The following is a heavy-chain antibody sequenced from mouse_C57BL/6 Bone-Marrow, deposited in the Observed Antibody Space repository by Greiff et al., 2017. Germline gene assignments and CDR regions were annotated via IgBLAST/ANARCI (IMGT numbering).Heavy chain of an antibody. V-gene: IGHV1-55*01. CDR1: GYTFTSYW. Sequence: QVQLQQPGAELVKPGASVKLSCKASGYTFTSYWITWVKQRPGQGLEWIGDIYPGSGSTNYNEKFKSKATLTVDPSSSTAYMLLSSLTSEDSAVYCGARGITTRGAWFAYWGQGTLVTVSA. CDR3: ARGITTRGAWFAY. D-gene: IGHD2-4*01. CDR2: IYPGSGST. J-gene: IGHJ3*01.